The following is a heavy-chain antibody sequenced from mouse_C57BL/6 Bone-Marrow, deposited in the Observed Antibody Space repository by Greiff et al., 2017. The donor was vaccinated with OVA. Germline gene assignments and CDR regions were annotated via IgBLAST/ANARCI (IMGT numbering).Heavy chain of an antibody. Sequence: VQLQQSGAELARPGASVKLSCKASGYTFTSYGISWVKQRTGQGLEWIGEIYPRSGNTYYNEKFKGKATLTADKSSSTAYMELRSLTSEDSAVYFCASRLRRFAYWGQGTLVTVSA. CDR2: IYPRSGNT. J-gene: IGHJ3*01. V-gene: IGHV1-81*01. CDR3: ASRLRRFAY. D-gene: IGHD2-4*01. CDR1: GYTFTSYG.